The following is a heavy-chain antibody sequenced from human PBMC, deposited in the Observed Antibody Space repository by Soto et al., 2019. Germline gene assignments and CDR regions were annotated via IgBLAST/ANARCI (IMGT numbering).Heavy chain of an antibody. Sequence: SCAASGFTFSSYAMSWVRQAPGKGLEWVSAISGSGGSTYYADSVKGRFTISRDNSKNTLYLQMNSLRAEDTAVYYCAKDSSSFYVYYYYGMDVWGQGTTVTVSS. J-gene: IGHJ6*02. CDR2: ISGSGGST. V-gene: IGHV3-23*01. CDR1: GFTFSSYA. D-gene: IGHD6-6*01. CDR3: AKDSSSFYVYYYYGMDV.